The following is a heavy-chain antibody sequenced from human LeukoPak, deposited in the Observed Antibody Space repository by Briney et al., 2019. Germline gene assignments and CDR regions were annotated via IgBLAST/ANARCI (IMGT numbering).Heavy chain of an antibody. D-gene: IGHD3-22*01. V-gene: IGHV3-48*01. Sequence: GGSLRLSCAASGFTFSSYSMNWVRQAPGKGLEWVSYISSSSSTIYYADSVKGRFTISRDNAKNSLYLQMNSLRAEDTAVYYCARATMIVEYYFDYWGQGTLVTVSS. J-gene: IGHJ4*02. CDR3: ARATMIVEYYFDY. CDR2: ISSSSSTI. CDR1: GFTFSSYS.